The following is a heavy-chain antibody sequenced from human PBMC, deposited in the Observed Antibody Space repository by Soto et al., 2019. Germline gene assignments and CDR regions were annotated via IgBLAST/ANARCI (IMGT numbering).Heavy chain of an antibody. J-gene: IGHJ4*02. Sequence: EVQLVESGGGLVQPGGSLRLSCAASGFTVSSNYMSWVRQAPGKGLEWVSVIYSGGSTYYADSVKGRFTISRDNSKNTLYLQMNSLRAVDTAVYYCARDYTCSSTSCYSDYWGQGTLVTVSS. CDR1: GFTVSSNY. V-gene: IGHV3-66*01. CDR2: IYSGGST. D-gene: IGHD2-2*01. CDR3: ARDYTCSSTSCYSDY.